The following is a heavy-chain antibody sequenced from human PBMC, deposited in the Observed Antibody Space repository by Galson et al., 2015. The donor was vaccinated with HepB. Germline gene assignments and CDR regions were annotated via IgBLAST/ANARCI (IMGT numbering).Heavy chain of an antibody. V-gene: IGHV3-30*19. J-gene: IGHJ6*02. CDR1: GFTLSLFG. CDR3: AKDLLAVPPTDV. Sequence: SLRLSCAASGFTLSLFGMHWVRQAPGKGLEWVALISFDGSNKNYAASVKGRFTISRDNSKNTVYLQMNSLRAEDTAVYYCAKDLLAVPPTDVWGQVTTVTVSS. CDR2: ISFDGSNK. D-gene: IGHD6-19*01.